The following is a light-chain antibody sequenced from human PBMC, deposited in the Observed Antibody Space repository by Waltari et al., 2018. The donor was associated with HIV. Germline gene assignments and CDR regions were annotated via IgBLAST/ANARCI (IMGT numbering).Light chain of an antibody. CDR1: SGHSSYA. CDR3: QTWGTGIRV. Sequence: QLVLTQSPSASASLGASVKLPCTLSSGHSSYAIAWHQQQPEKGPRYLMKLNSDGSHSKGDGIPYRFSGSSSGAERYLTISSLQSEDEADYYCQTWGTGIRVFGGGTKLTVL. CDR2: LNSDGSH. V-gene: IGLV4-69*01. J-gene: IGLJ3*02.